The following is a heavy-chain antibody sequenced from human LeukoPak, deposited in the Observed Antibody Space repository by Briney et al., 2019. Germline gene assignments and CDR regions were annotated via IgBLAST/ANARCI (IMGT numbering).Heavy chain of an antibody. CDR2: ISASGSNI. CDR3: ARVKGSYFDY. J-gene: IGHJ4*02. D-gene: IGHD2-15*01. V-gene: IGHV3-48*01. CDR1: GFPLISYS. Sequence: GGSLRLSCAASGFPLISYSINWFRQAPGKGLEWVAYISASGSNIYYVDSVKGRFTVSRDNPKSSLFLQMNSPRAEDTAVYYCARVKGSYFDYGRQADLVTVSS.